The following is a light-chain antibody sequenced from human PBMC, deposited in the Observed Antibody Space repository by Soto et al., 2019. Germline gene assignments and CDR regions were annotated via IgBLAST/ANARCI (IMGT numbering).Light chain of an antibody. Sequence: QSVLTQPASVSGSPGQSITISCTGTSSDFGGYNYVSWYQQQPGKAPKLMIYEVSNRPSGVSNRFSGSKSGNTDSLTISGFQAEVEADYYCSSYTSSSIDYVFGTGTTLTVL. J-gene: IGLJ1*01. CDR3: SSYTSSSIDYV. CDR1: SSDFGGYNY. V-gene: IGLV2-14*01. CDR2: EVS.